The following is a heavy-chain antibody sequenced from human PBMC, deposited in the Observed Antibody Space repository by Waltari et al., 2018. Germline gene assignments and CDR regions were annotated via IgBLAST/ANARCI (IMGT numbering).Heavy chain of an antibody. D-gene: IGHD3-22*01. J-gene: IGHJ4*02. CDR3: ARGHDSSGYYFHYFDY. V-gene: IGHV1-69*05. Sequence: QVQLVQSGAEVKKPGSSVKVSCKASGGTFSSYAISWVRQAPGQGLEWMGGIIPIFGTANYAQKFQGRVTITTDESTSTAYMELSSLRSEDTAVYYCARGHDSSGYYFHYFDYWGQGTLVTVSS. CDR1: GGTFSSYA. CDR2: IIPIFGTA.